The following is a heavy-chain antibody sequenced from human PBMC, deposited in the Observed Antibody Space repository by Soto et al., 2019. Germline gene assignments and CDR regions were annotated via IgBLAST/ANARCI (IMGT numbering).Heavy chain of an antibody. CDR3: ARVSNCSGGSCFGGSFDY. Sequence: SETLSLTCAVYGGSFSGYYWSWIRQPPGKGLEWIGEINHSGSTNYNPSLKSRVTISVDTSKNQFSLKLSSVTAADTAVYYCARVSNCSGGSCFGGSFDYWGQGTLVTVSS. CDR2: INHSGST. CDR1: GGSFSGYY. J-gene: IGHJ4*02. V-gene: IGHV4-34*01. D-gene: IGHD2-15*01.